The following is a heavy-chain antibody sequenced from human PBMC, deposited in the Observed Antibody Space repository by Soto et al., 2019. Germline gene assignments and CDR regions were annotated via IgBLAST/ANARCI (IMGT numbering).Heavy chain of an antibody. D-gene: IGHD2-15*01. V-gene: IGHV1-69*13. CDR3: ARAFDDGGNPYWYFDL. J-gene: IGHJ2*01. Sequence: SVKVSCKASGGTFSSYAISWVRQAPGQGLEWMGGIIPIFGTANYAQKFQGRVTITADESTSTAYMELSSLRPEDTAVYYCARAFDDGGNPYWYFDLWGRGTLVTVSS. CDR2: IIPIFGTA. CDR1: GGTFSSYA.